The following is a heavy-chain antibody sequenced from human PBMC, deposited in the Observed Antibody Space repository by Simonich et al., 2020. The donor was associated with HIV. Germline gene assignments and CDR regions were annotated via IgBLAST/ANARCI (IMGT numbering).Heavy chain of an antibody. Sequence: QVPLVQSGAEVKKPGASVKVSCKASGYTFTNYGISGVRQAPGQGLEWMGGTRTYNGNTNYTQKLQGRVTMTTDTSTSTAYMELRSLRSDDTAVYYCARGNPFYDYWGQGTLVTVSS. CDR3: ARGNPFYDY. V-gene: IGHV1-18*01. CDR1: GYTFTNYG. CDR2: TRTYNGNT. J-gene: IGHJ4*02. D-gene: IGHD3-16*01.